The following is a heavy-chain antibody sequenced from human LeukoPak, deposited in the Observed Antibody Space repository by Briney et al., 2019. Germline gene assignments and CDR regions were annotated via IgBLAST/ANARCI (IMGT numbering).Heavy chain of an antibody. Sequence: PSETLSLTCAVYGESFSGHFWIWIRQPPGKGLEWIGEINHSGSANYNPSLKSRVTISVDTSKNQFSLRVNSATAADTAVYYCARLPSRGRFDPWGQGTLVTVSS. D-gene: IGHD5-12*01. J-gene: IGHJ5*02. V-gene: IGHV4-34*01. CDR2: INHSGSA. CDR1: GESFSGHF. CDR3: ARLPSRGRFDP.